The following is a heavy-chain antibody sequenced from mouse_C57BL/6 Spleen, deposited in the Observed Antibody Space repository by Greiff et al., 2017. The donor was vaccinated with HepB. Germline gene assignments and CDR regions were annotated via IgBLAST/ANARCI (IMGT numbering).Heavy chain of an antibody. V-gene: IGHV1-82*01. CDR1: GYAFSSSW. D-gene: IGHD1-1*01. J-gene: IGHJ2*01. Sequence: QVQLQQSGPELVKPGASVKISCKASGYAFSSSWMNWVKQRPGKGLEWIGRIYPGDGDTNYNGKFKGKATLTADKSSSTAYMQLSSLTSEDSAVYCCARNYYGSSYGFDYWGQGTTLTVSS. CDR3: ARNYYGSSYGFDY. CDR2: IYPGDGDT.